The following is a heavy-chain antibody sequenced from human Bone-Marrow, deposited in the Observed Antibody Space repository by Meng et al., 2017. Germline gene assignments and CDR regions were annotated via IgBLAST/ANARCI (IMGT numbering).Heavy chain of an antibody. V-gene: IGHV3-30*04. CDR1: GFTFSSYA. Sequence: GGSLRLSCAASGFTFSSYAMHWVRQAPGKGLEWVAVISYDGSNKYYPDSVKGRFTISRDNSKNTLYLQMNSLRAEDTAVYYCARDRGRFGQSLDYWGQGTLVTVSS. J-gene: IGHJ4*02. CDR3: ARDRGRFGQSLDY. D-gene: IGHD3-10*01. CDR2: ISYDGSNK.